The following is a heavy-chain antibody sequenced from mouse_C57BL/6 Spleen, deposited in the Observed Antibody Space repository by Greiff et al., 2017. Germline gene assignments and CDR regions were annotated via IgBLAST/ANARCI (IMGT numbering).Heavy chain of an antibody. CDR2: IRYDGSN. V-gene: IGHV3-6*01. CDR1: GYSITSGYY. CDR3: AREEGYYYGSSWYFDV. Sequence: EVQLQESGPGLVKPSQSLSLTCSVTGYSITSGYYWNWIRQFPGNNLEWMGYIRYDGSNNYNPSLKNRISITRDTAKNQFFLKLNSVTTEDTATYYCAREEGYYYGSSWYFDVWGTGTTVTVSS. D-gene: IGHD1-1*01. J-gene: IGHJ1*03.